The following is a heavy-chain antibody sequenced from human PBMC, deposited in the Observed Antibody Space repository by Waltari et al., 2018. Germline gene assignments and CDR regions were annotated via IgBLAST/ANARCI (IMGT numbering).Heavy chain of an antibody. Sequence: EVQLVESGGGLVQPGGSLRLSCAASGFTFSSYWMHWVRQAQGKGLVWVSRINSDGSSTSYADSVKGRFTISRDNAKNTLYLQMNSLRAEDTAVYYCARDVGSSWYGLDWFDPWGQGTLVTVSS. CDR2: INSDGSST. CDR3: ARDVGSSWYGLDWFDP. J-gene: IGHJ5*02. D-gene: IGHD6-13*01. CDR1: GFTFSSYW. V-gene: IGHV3-74*01.